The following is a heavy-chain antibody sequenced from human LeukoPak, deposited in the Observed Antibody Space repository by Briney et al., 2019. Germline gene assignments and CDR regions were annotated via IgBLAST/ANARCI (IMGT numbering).Heavy chain of an antibody. V-gene: IGHV4-59*08. Sequence: SQTLSLTCTVSGGSINSDHWSWIRQPPGRGLEWIGCISYTGSTHYNPSLKSRVTILVDTSKNHFSLKLSSVTAADTAVYYCASVRGLGVITPYLDYWGQGTLVTVSS. D-gene: IGHD3-16*02. CDR2: ISYTGST. CDR1: GGSINSDH. J-gene: IGHJ4*02. CDR3: ASVRGLGVITPYLDY.